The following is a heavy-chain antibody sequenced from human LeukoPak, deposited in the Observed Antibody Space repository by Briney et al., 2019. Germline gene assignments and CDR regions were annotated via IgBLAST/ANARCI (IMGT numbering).Heavy chain of an antibody. D-gene: IGHD2-21*02. CDR3: AGGFVLGAAKNYFDY. V-gene: IGHV3-30-3*01. CDR1: GFTFTNYA. CDR2: ISYDGTNK. Sequence: PGGSLRLSCAASGFTFTNYALHWVRQAPGKGLEWVAVISYDGTNKYYADSVKGRFTISRDNSKNTLSLRMNSLRAEDTALYYCAGGFVLGAAKNYFDYWGQGALVTVSS. J-gene: IGHJ4*02.